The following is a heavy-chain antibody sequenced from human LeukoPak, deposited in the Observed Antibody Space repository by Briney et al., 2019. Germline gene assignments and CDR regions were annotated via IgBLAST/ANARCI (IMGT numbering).Heavy chain of an antibody. J-gene: IGHJ4*02. D-gene: IGHD1-26*01. CDR3: ARRAVGAIDY. CDR2: INPKSGGT. Sequence: ASVKVSCKTSGYTFTDYYMHWVRQAPGQGLEWVGWINPKSGGTKYAQKFQGRVTMARVTSISTTYMELSRLTSDDTAVYYCARRAVGAIDYWGQGTLVTVSS. CDR1: GYTFTDYY. V-gene: IGHV1-2*02.